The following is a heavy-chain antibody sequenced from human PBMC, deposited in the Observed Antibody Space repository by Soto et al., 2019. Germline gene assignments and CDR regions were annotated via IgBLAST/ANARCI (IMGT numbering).Heavy chain of an antibody. CDR1: GFSLSTSEMC. CDR2: IDWDDDK. V-gene: IGHV2-70*01. J-gene: IGHJ6*02. D-gene: IGHD6-6*01. Sequence: CGPTLVNPRQTLTLTCTCSGFSLSTSEMCVSWIRQPPGKALEWLALIDWDDDKYYSTSLKTRLTISKDTSKNQVVLTMTNMDPVDTATYYCARAIAARSFYYGMDVWGQGTTVTVSS. CDR3: ARAIAARSFYYGMDV.